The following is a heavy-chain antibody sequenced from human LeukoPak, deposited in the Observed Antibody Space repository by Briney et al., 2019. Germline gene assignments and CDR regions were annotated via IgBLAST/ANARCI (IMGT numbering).Heavy chain of an antibody. D-gene: IGHD3-16*02. Sequence: PGGSLRLSCAASTFTFRTFAMHWVRQAPGKGLEWVAVISYDGSNKYYADSVKGRFTLSRDSSKTTLYLQMNSLRAEDTAVYYCAIGDGLGALSSSFNYWGQGTLVTVSS. V-gene: IGHV3-30*04. CDR3: AIGDGLGALSSSFNY. CDR2: ISYDGSNK. J-gene: IGHJ4*02. CDR1: TFTFRTFA.